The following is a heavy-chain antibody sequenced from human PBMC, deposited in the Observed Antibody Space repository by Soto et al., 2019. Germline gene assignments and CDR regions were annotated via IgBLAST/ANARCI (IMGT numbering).Heavy chain of an antibody. CDR2: IYYSGST. CDR1: GGSVSSGSYY. CDR3: ARDLGFDL. J-gene: IGHJ2*01. D-gene: IGHD3-16*01. Sequence: QVQLQESGPGLVKPSETLSLTCTVSGGSVSSGSYYWSWIRQPPGQGLEWIGYIYYSGSTNYNPSLKSRVTISVDTSKNQFSLKLSSVTAADTAVYYCARDLGFDLWGRGTLVTVSS. V-gene: IGHV4-61*01.